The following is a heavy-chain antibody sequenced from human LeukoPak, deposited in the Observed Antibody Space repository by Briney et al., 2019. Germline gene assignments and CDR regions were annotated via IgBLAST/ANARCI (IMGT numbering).Heavy chain of an antibody. V-gene: IGHV4-59*13. D-gene: IGHD3-10*01. Sequence: PSETLSLTCTVSGGSISSYYRRGIRQPPGRGREGIGYIYSSGSTNYNPSLKSRLTISVDASKNQFSLKLTSVTAADTAVYYCARAYYYGSGSYGLDYWGQGTLVTVSS. CDR1: GGSISSYY. J-gene: IGHJ4*02. CDR3: ARAYYYGSGSYGLDY. CDR2: IYSSGST.